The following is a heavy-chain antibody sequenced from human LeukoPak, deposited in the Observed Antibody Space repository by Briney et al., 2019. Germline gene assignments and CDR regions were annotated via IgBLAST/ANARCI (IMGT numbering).Heavy chain of an antibody. CDR1: GFTFNSYA. CDR2: IFGSGGSA. CDR3: GKTTAGYSSGRFPGWPVDY. V-gene: IGHV3-23*01. J-gene: IGHJ4*02. D-gene: IGHD6-19*01. Sequence: GGSLRLSRAASGFTFNSYAMYWVRQAPGKGLEWISGIFGSGGSAHYADSVKGRFTISRDNSKNTLYLQMDSLRAEGTAVYYCGKTTAGYSSGRFPGWPVDYWGQGTLVTVSS.